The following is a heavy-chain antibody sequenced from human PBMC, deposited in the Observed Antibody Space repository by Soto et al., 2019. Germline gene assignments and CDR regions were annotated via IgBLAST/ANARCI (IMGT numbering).Heavy chain of an antibody. CDR1: GFTFSGSV. D-gene: IGHD6-6*01. Sequence: GESLKISCAASGFTFSGSVMKGVRQASGKGLEWVGRIRSKANSYATAYAASVKGRFSISRDDSKNTAYLQMNSLKTEDTAVYYCTRHAAKEYSSSSPGDYWGQGTLVTVSS. CDR2: IRSKANSYAT. V-gene: IGHV3-73*01. J-gene: IGHJ4*02. CDR3: TRHAAKEYSSSSPGDY.